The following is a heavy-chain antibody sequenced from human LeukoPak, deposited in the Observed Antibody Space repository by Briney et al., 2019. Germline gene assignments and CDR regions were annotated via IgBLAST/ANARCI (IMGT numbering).Heavy chain of an antibody. D-gene: IGHD3-22*01. Sequence: GGSLRLSCAASGFTFSSYAMHWVRQAPGKGLEWVAVISYDGSNKYYADSVKGRFTISRDNSKNTLYLQMNSLRAEDTAVYYCARNPEYYDSSGYHSRYYYGMDVWGQGTTVTVSS. CDR2: ISYDGSNK. CDR1: GFTFSSYA. J-gene: IGHJ6*02. V-gene: IGHV3-30-3*01. CDR3: ARNPEYYDSSGYHSRYYYGMDV.